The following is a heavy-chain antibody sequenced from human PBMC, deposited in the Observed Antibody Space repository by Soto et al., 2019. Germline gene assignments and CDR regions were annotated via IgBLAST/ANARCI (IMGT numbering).Heavy chain of an antibody. J-gene: IGHJ4*02. CDR1: GGSISSAGYY. V-gene: IGHV4-31*03. CDR3: AREPSI. CDR2: VSYSGTT. Sequence: QVQLQESGPGLVKPSQTLSLTCTVSGGSISSAGYYWTWIRQHPGKGLERIGYVSYSGTTYYNPSLKSRLTMTVDTSKSLFSLKLSSVTAADTAVYYCAREPSIWGQGTLVTVSS.